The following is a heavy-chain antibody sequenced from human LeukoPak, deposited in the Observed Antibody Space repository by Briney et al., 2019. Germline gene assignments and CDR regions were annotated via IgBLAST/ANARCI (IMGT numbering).Heavy chain of an antibody. Sequence: GESLKISRKGSGYSFTSCWIGWVRQMPGKGLEWMGIIYPGDSDTRYSPSFQGQVTVSADKSISTAYLQWSSLKASDTAMYYCARQWLVTNWFDPWGQGTLVTVSS. D-gene: IGHD6-19*01. V-gene: IGHV5-51*01. CDR3: ARQWLVTNWFDP. CDR2: IYPGDSDT. J-gene: IGHJ5*02. CDR1: GYSFTSCW.